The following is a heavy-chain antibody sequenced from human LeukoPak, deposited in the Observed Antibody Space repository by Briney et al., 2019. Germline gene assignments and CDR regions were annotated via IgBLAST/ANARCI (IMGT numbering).Heavy chain of an antibody. CDR1: GYTFTSYG. CDR3: ARDPFSNHGISGWFDP. CDR2: ISAYNGNT. J-gene: IGHJ5*02. D-gene: IGHD4-11*01. Sequence: GASVKVSCKASGYTFTSYGISWVRQAPGQGLEWMGWISAYNGNTNYAQKLQGRVTMTTDTSTSTAYMELRSLRSDDTAVYYCARDPFSNHGISGWFDPWGQGTLVTVSS. V-gene: IGHV1-18*01.